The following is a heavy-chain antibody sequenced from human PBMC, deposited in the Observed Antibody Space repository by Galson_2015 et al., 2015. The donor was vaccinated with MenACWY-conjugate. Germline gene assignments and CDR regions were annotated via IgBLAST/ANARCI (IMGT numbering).Heavy chain of an antibody. CDR2: INSDGRST. V-gene: IGHV3-74*01. J-gene: IGHJ6*02. CDR3: ARKEGRGTGVFHGMDV. CDR1: GFTFSTYW. Sequence: SLRLSCAASGFTFSTYWMHWVRQAPGKGLVWVSRINSDGRSTSYADSVKGRFTISRDNAKNTLYLQMNSLRADDTAVYYCARKEGRGTGVFHGMDVWGQGTTVTVSS. D-gene: IGHD3-10*01.